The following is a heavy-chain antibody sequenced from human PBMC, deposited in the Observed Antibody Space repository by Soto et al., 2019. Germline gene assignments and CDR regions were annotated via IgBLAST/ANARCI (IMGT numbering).Heavy chain of an antibody. CDR2: ISSSGNTI. J-gene: IGHJ5*02. Sequence: QVQLVESGGGVVKTSGSLRIACAASGFTFSDYYMSWGRQAPGKGLEWVSYISSSGNTIYYADSVKGRFPISRDNAKNSVYLQMNSLRAEDTALYFCAKMSSENYYDPVFSWGQGTLVTVSS. CDR1: GFTFSDYY. CDR3: AKMSSENYYDPVFS. D-gene: IGHD3-22*01. V-gene: IGHV3-11*01.